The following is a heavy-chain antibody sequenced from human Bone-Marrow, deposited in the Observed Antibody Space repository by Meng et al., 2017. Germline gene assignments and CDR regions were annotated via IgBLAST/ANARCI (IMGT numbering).Heavy chain of an antibody. D-gene: IGHD6-13*01. CDR1: GFTVSDHY. CDR3: ARSGSSWYQLNY. CDR2: IYTGGDDS. J-gene: IGHJ4*02. V-gene: IGHV3-53*02. Sequence: EGQLVETGGGLIQPGGSLGLSCAASGFTVSDHYMNWVRQAPGKGLEWVSVIYTGGDDSYYADFVKGRFTISRDRSKNTLYLQMNSLRVEDTGVYYCARSGSSWYQLNYWGQGTLVTVSS.